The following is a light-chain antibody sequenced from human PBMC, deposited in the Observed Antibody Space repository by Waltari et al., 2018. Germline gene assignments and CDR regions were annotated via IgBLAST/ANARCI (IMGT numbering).Light chain of an antibody. CDR2: DAS. V-gene: IGKV3-11*01. Sequence: EIVLTQSPATLSLSPGERATLSCRASQSVNNRLAWYQQKPGQAPSLLIYDASKRATGIPARLSGSGSGTDFTLTISSLEPEDFAVYYCQYRGHWPPGATFGPGTKVEIK. CDR3: QYRGHWPPGAT. J-gene: IGKJ3*01. CDR1: QSVNNR.